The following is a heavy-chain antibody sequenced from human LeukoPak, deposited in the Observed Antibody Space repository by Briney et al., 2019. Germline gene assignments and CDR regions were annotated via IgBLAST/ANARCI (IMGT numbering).Heavy chain of an antibody. CDR1: GGSISSYY. J-gene: IGHJ4*02. CDR3: ARDRRYSSGWYGIDY. D-gene: IGHD6-19*01. V-gene: IGHV4-59*01. Sequence: SETLSLTCTASGGSISSYYWSWIRQPPGKGLEWIGYIYYSGSTNYNPSLKSRVTISADTSNTQSSLKLSSVTAADTAVYYCARDRRYSSGWYGIDYWGQGTLVTVSS. CDR2: IYYSGST.